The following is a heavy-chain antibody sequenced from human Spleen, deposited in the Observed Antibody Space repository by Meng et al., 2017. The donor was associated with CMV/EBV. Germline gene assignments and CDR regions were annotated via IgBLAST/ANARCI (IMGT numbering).Heavy chain of an antibody. CDR2: IKQDGSEK. J-gene: IGHJ4*02. D-gene: IGHD6-6*01. CDR3: ASSSGP. Sequence: GGSLRLSCAASGFMLSSYSMNWVRQAPGKGLGWVATIKQDGSEKYYVDSVKGRFTTSTDKSKSSLYLQMNNLRAEDTAVYYCASSSGPWGQGTLVTVSS. V-gene: IGHV3-7*01. CDR1: GFMLSSYS.